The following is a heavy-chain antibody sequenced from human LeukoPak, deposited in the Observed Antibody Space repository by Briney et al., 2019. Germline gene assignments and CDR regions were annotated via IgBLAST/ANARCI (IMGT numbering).Heavy chain of an antibody. Sequence: SETLSLTCTVSGGSISSYYWSWIRQPPGKGLEWIGYIYYSGSTNYNPSLKSRVTISVDTSKNQFSLKLSSVTAADTAVYYCARSGVRYSSSWYLVYWGQGTPVTVSS. CDR3: ARSGVRYSSSWYLVY. J-gene: IGHJ4*02. CDR1: GGSISSYY. V-gene: IGHV4-59*01. D-gene: IGHD6-13*01. CDR2: IYYSGST.